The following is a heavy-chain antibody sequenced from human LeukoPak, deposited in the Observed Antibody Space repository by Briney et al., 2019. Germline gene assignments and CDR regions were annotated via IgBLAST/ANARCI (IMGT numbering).Heavy chain of an antibody. V-gene: IGHV4-34*01. CDR1: GGSFSGYY. Sequence: PSETLSLTCAVYGGSFSGYYWSWLRQPPGKGLEWIGEINHSGSTNYNPSLKSRVTISVDTSKNQFSLKLSSVTAADTAVYYCARDARRGWFDPWGQGTLVTVSS. CDR2: INHSGST. D-gene: IGHD3-10*01. J-gene: IGHJ5*02. CDR3: ARDARRGWFDP.